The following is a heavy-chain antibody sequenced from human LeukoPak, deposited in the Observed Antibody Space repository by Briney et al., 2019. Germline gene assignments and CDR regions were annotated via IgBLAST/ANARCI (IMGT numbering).Heavy chain of an antibody. D-gene: IGHD3-9*01. CDR2: ISYDGSNK. J-gene: IGHJ4*02. CDR1: GFTFSSYG. CDR3: AKGLRYSDN. Sequence: GGSLRLSCAASGFTFSSYGMHWVRQAPGKGLEWVEVISYDGSNKYYADSVKGLFTISRDNSKNTLYLQMNSLRAEDTAVYYCAKGLRYSDNWGQGTLVTVSS. V-gene: IGHV3-30*18.